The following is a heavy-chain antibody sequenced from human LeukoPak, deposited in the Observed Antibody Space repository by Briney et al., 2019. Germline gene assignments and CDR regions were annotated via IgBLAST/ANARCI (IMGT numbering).Heavy chain of an antibody. CDR3: ARGYEYSSSLFNY. CDR2: IYYSGST. Sequence: SETLSLTCTVSGGSISSYYWSWIRQPPGRGLEWIGYIYYSGSTNYNPSLKRRVTISVDTSKNQFSLKLSSVTAADTAVYYCARGYEYSSSLFNYWGQGTLVTVSS. V-gene: IGHV4-59*01. J-gene: IGHJ4*02. CDR1: GGSISSYY. D-gene: IGHD6-6*01.